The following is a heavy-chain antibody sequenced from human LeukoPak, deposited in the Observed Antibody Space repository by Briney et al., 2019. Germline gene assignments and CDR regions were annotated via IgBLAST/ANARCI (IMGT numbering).Heavy chain of an antibody. V-gene: IGHV4-38-2*02. CDR3: ASISDRNFDY. D-gene: IGHD2-21*02. CDR1: GYSISSGYY. J-gene: IGHJ4*02. CDR2: IYHSGST. Sequence: SETLSLTCTVSGYSISSGYYWGWIRQPPGKGLEWIGSIYHSGSTYYNPSLKSRVTISVDTSKNQFSLKLSSVTAADTAVYYCASISDRNFDYWGQGTLVTVSS.